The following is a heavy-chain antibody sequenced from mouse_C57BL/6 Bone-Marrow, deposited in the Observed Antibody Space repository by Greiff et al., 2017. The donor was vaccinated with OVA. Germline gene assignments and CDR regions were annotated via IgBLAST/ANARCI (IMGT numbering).Heavy chain of an antibody. D-gene: IGHD1-1*01. CDR1: GYAFSSSW. CDR3: AFYYYGSRAYAMDY. CDR2: IYPGDGDT. Sequence: QVQLKQSGPELVKPGASVKISCKASGYAFSSSWMNWVKQRPGKGLEWIGRIYPGDGDTNYTGKFKGKATLTADKSSSTAYMQLSSLTSEDSAVYFCAFYYYGSRAYAMDYWGQGTSVTVSS. J-gene: IGHJ4*01. V-gene: IGHV1-82*01.